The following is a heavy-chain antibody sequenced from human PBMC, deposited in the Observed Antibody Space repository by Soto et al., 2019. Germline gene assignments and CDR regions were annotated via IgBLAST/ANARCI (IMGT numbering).Heavy chain of an antibody. Sequence: QITLKESGPTLVKPTQTLTLTCTFSGFSLSTSGVGVGWIRQPPGKALEWLALIYWNDDKRYSPSLKSRLTITKDTSKTQVVLTMTNMDPVDTATDYCAHRRGDFWSGYTSYYYYGMDVWGQGTTVTVSS. CDR1: GFSLSTSGVG. J-gene: IGHJ6*02. CDR2: IYWNDDK. D-gene: IGHD3-3*01. CDR3: AHRRGDFWSGYTSYYYYGMDV. V-gene: IGHV2-5*01.